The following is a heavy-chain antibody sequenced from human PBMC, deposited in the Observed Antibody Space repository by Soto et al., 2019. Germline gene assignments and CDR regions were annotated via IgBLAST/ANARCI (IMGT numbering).Heavy chain of an antibody. CDR2: ISSSSSYI. CDR3: ARGPNNDYYGSGSYYTLSSNWFDP. Sequence: PGGSLRLSCAASGFTFSSYSMNWVRQAPGKGLEWVSSISSSSSYIYYADSVKGRFTISRDNAKNSLYLQMNSLRAEDTAVYYCARGPNNDYYGSGSYYTLSSNWFDPWGQGTLVTVSS. CDR1: GFTFSSYS. J-gene: IGHJ5*02. V-gene: IGHV3-21*01. D-gene: IGHD3-10*01.